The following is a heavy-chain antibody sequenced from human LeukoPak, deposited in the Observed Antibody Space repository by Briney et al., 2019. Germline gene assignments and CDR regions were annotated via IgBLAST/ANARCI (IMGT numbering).Heavy chain of an antibody. CDR2: IYYSGST. CDR3: ARQRSPVAGYFDY. D-gene: IGHD6-19*01. V-gene: IGHV4-39*07. Sequence: SETLSLTCTVSGGSISSSSYYWGWIRQPPGKGLEWIGSIYYSGSTYYNPSLKSRVTISVDRSKNQFSLKLSSVTAADTAVYYCARQRSPVAGYFDYWGQGTLVTVSS. J-gene: IGHJ4*02. CDR1: GGSISSSSYY.